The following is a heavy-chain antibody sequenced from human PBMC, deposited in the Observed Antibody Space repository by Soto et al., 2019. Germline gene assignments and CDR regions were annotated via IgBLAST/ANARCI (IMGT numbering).Heavy chain of an antibody. J-gene: IGHJ4*02. CDR2: IYPSGSDT. CDR3: ARRVGSSWRYFDS. CDR1: GYSFSSYW. Sequence: GYSLKISCKASGYSFSSYWIGWVRQLPGKGLEWMGIIYPSGSDTRYSPSFRGQVIISADRSISTAYLQWSSLKASDTGTYYCARRVGSSWRYFDSWGQGTLVTVSS. V-gene: IGHV5-51*01. D-gene: IGHD6-13*01.